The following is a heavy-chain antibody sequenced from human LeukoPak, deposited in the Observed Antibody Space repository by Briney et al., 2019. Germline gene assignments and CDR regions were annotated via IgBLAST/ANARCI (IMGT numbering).Heavy chain of an antibody. CDR2: ISSSSSYI. D-gene: IGHD5-12*01. J-gene: IGHJ4*02. Sequence: PGGSLRLSCAASGFTFSSYAMHWVRQAPGKGLEWVSSISSSSSYIYYADSVKGRFTISRDNAKNSLYLQMNSLRAEDTAVYYCARDLLRRYFDYWGQGTLVTVSS. V-gene: IGHV3-21*01. CDR3: ARDLLRRYFDY. CDR1: GFTFSSYA.